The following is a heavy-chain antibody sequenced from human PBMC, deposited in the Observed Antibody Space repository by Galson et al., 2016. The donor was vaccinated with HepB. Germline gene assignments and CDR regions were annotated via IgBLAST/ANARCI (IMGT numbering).Heavy chain of an antibody. D-gene: IGHD4-17*01. CDR1: GFTFSAYS. CDR2: ISGSSGTI. Sequence: SLRLSCAASGFTFSAYSLNWVRQAPGKGLEWVSYISGSSGTIYYKDSVKGRCTISRDNAKNTLFLQMIGLGAEDTAVYYCARGRDYGDNFFDSWGQGTQVTVSS. V-gene: IGHV3-48*04. CDR3: ARGRDYGDNFFDS. J-gene: IGHJ4*02.